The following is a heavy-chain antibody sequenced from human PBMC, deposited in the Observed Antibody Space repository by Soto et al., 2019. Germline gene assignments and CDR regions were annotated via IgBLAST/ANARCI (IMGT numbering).Heavy chain of an antibody. CDR3: ARIGVVVAARVPSGWFDP. V-gene: IGHV4-59*01. J-gene: IGHJ5*02. D-gene: IGHD2-15*01. Sequence: PSETLSLTCTVSGGSISSYYWSWIRQPPGKGLEWIGYIYYSGSTNYNPSLESRVTISVDTSKNQFSLKLSSVTAADTAVYYCARIGVVVAARVPSGWFDPWGQGTLVTVSS. CDR2: IYYSGST. CDR1: GGSISSYY.